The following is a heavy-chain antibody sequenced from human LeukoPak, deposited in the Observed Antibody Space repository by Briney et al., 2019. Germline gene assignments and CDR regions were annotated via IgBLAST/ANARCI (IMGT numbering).Heavy chain of an antibody. Sequence: ASVKVSCKASGYTFTGYYIHWVRQAPGQGLEWMGWINPNSGDTNYAQKFQGRVSMTGDTSFTTAYMELSKLTSDDTAVYYCARLDGGNSHFDYWGQGTLVTVSS. CDR1: GYTFTGYY. J-gene: IGHJ4*02. D-gene: IGHD4-23*01. V-gene: IGHV1-2*02. CDR2: INPNSGDT. CDR3: ARLDGGNSHFDY.